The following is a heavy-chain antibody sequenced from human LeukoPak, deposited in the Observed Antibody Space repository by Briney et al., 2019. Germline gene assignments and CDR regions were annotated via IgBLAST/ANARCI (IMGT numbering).Heavy chain of an antibody. D-gene: IGHD6-13*01. V-gene: IGHV3-30*02. J-gene: IGHJ5*02. Sequence: GGSLRLSCAASGFTFDSHDMHWVRQAPGKGLEWVAFIRYDGSNKYYADSVRGRFTISRDNAKNSLYLQMNSLRAEDTALYHCARGYSSSWYPPFDPWGQGTLVTVSS. CDR1: GFTFDSHD. CDR2: IRYDGSNK. CDR3: ARGYSSSWYPPFDP.